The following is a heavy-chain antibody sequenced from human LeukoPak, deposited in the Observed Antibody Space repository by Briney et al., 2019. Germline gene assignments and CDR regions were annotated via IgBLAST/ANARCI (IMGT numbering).Heavy chain of an antibody. Sequence: SETLSLTCTVSGGSFSSYYWNWIRQPPGKGLVWIGYIYYSGSINNNPSLKSRVTISVDTYKNKLTLKLNSVTAEDTAVYDCVVGHNYFDYWGQGTLVTVSS. CDR1: GGSFSSYY. CDR3: VVGHNYFDY. J-gene: IGHJ4*02. CDR2: IYYSGSI. V-gene: IGHV4-59*01. D-gene: IGHD2-15*01.